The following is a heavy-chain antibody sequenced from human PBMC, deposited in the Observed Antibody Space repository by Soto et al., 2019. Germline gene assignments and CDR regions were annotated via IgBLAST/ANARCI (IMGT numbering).Heavy chain of an antibody. J-gene: IGHJ4*02. D-gene: IGHD1-26*01. Sequence: GGSLRLSCEASGFTFSGFDMHWVRQPTGKGLEWVSTIGTAGDTYYADSVKGRFTISRDNSKNTLYLQMSSLRAEDTAVYYCVTAPWGSYYGTPVHWGQGTLVTVSS. V-gene: IGHV3-13*01. CDR1: GFTFSGFD. CDR3: VTAPWGSYYGTPVH. CDR2: IGTAGDT.